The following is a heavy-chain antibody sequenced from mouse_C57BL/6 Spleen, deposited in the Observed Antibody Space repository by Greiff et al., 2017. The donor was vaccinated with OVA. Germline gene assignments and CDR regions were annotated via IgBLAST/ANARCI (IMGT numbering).Heavy chain of an antibody. CDR2: ISYDGSN. CDR1: GYSITSGYY. Sequence: EVKLMESGPGLVKPSQSLSLTCSVTGYSITSGYYWNWIRQFPGNKLEWMGYISYDGSNNYNPSLKNRISITRDTSKNQFFLKLNSVTTEDTATYYCAREGDYYYGSSYDWYFDVWGTGTTVTVSS. D-gene: IGHD1-1*01. V-gene: IGHV3-6*01. CDR3: AREGDYYYGSSYDWYFDV. J-gene: IGHJ1*03.